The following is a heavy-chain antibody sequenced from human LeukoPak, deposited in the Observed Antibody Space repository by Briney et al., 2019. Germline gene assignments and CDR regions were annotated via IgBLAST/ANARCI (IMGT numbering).Heavy chain of an antibody. D-gene: IGHD2-2*01. Sequence: GGSLRLSCAASGFTFSSYAMHWVRQAPGKGLEWVAVISYDGSNKYYADSVKGRFTISRDNSKNTLYLQMNSLRAEDTAVYYCARGHCSSTSCLSFAYWGQGTLVTVSS. CDR1: GFTFSSYA. J-gene: IGHJ4*02. CDR3: ARGHCSSTSCLSFAY. V-gene: IGHV3-30*04. CDR2: ISYDGSNK.